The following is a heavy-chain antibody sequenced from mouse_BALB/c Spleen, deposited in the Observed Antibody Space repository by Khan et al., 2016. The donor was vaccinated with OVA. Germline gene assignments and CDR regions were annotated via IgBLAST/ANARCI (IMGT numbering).Heavy chain of an antibody. D-gene: IGHD2-10*01. CDR2: INTYTGEP. J-gene: IGHJ4*01. CDR1: GYTFTNYG. CDR3: ARPPYFSYVMVY. Sequence: QIQLVQSGPELKKPGETVKISCKTSGYTFTNYGMNWVKQAPGKGLKWMGWINTYTGEPTYADDFTGRFAFSLETSASTAYLQINNLKNEYTATYFCARPPYFSYVMVYWGQGTSVTVSS. V-gene: IGHV9-3-1*01.